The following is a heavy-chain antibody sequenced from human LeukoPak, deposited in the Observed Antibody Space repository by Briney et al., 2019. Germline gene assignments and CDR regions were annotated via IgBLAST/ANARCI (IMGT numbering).Heavy chain of an antibody. CDR1: GFTFSSYS. CDR3: ARLVGVSPLDF. J-gene: IGHJ4*02. CDR2: IRGDGNT. Sequence: GGSLRLSCAASGFTFSSYSMYWVRQTPRKGLEWVSEIRGDGNTYYADSVKGRFAISRDNSKNTLFLQMHSLRVEDTAIYYGARLVGVSPLDFWGRGTLVTVSS. D-gene: IGHD3-16*01. V-gene: IGHV3-23*01.